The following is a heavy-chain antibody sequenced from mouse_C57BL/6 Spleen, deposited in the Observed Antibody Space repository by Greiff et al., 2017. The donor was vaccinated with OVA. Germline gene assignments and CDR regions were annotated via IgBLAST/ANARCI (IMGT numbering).Heavy chain of an antibody. CDR3: ARRSYDYDRGDY. CDR1: GYTFTDYY. V-gene: IGHV1-19*01. Sequence: SGPVLVKPGASVKMSCKASGYTFTDYYMNWVKQSHGKSLEWIGVINPYNGGTSYNQKFKGKATLTVDKSSSTAYMELNSLTSEDSAVYYCARRSYDYDRGDYWGQGTTLTVSA. D-gene: IGHD2-4*01. J-gene: IGHJ2*01. CDR2: INPYNGGT.